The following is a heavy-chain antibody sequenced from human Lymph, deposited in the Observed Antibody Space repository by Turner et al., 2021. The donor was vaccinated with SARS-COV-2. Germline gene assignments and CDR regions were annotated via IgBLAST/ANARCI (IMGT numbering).Heavy chain of an antibody. V-gene: IGHV1-69*10. Sequence: QVQLVQSGAELKKPGSSVKVSCKASGGTFSSYAITWVRQAPGQGLEWMGGIIPILAIANYAQKFQGRVTITADKSTSTAYMELSSLRSEDTAVYYCARDSPYCSSTSCYDPWGQGTLVTVS. D-gene: IGHD2-2*01. J-gene: IGHJ5*02. CDR1: GGTFSSYA. CDR3: ARDSPYCSSTSCYDP. CDR2: IIPILAIA.